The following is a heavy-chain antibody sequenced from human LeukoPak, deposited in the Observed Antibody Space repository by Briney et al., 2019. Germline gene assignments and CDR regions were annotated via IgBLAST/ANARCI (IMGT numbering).Heavy chain of an antibody. CDR1: GGSFSGGIYY. CDR3: ARRRAAAGPFDY. J-gene: IGHJ4*02. D-gene: IGHD6-13*01. CDR2: INYRGNT. V-gene: IGHV4-39*01. Sequence: PSETLSLTCSVSGGSFSGGIYYWGWIRQPPGKGLEWIGNINYRGNTVYNASLESRVSMSVDTSRSQFSLRLKSVTAADTSVYYCARRRAAAGPFDYWGQGTRVTVSS.